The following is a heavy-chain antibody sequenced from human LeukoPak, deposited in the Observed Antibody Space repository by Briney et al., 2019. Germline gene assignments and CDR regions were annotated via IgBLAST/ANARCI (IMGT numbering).Heavy chain of an antibody. CDR3: ARGGMDTAMVTIYYYYMDV. J-gene: IGHJ6*03. CDR2: ISSSSSTI. D-gene: IGHD5-18*01. Sequence: GGSLRLSCAATGFTFSSYSMNWVRQAPGKGLEWVSYISSSSSTIYYADSVKGRFTISRDNAKNSLYLQMNSLRAEDTAVYYCARGGMDTAMVTIYYYYMDVWGKGTTVTVSS. V-gene: IGHV3-48*01. CDR1: GFTFSSYS.